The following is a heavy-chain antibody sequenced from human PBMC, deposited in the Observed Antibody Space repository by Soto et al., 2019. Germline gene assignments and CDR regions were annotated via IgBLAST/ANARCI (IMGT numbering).Heavy chain of an antibody. CDR2: ITPSVGRT. Sequence: ASVKGSCKASGYHFPTYYIPWVRQAPGQGREWMGIITPSVGRTNDAQKFQGRVTMTRDPPTSTVYMELNSLRAEDTAGYYCARDPFYYYDSSGDPHWFDPWGQGTLVTVSS. V-gene: IGHV1-46*01. J-gene: IGHJ5*02. CDR1: GYHFPTYY. CDR3: ARDPFYYYDSSGDPHWFDP. D-gene: IGHD3-22*01.